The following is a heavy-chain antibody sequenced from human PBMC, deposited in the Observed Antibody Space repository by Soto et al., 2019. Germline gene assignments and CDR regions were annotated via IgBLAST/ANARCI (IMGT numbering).Heavy chain of an antibody. CDR2: IIPILGIA. CDR3: AREGGSITISPIQGMDV. J-gene: IGHJ6*02. Sequence: SVKVSCKASGGTFSSYTISWVRQAPGQGLEWMGRIIPILGIANYAQKFQGRVTITADKSTSTAYMELSSLRSEDTAVYYCAREGGSITISPIQGMDVWGQGTTVTFSS. V-gene: IGHV1-69*04. D-gene: IGHD3-9*01. CDR1: GGTFSSYT.